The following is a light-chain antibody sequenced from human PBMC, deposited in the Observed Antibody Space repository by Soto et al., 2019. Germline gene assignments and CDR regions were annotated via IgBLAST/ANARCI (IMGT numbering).Light chain of an antibody. Sequence: AIRMTQSPSSLSASTGDRVTISCRASQGISSYLAWYQQKPGKAPKLLIYAASTLQSGVPSRFSGSGSGTDFTLTISCLQSEDFATCYCQQYYSYPWTFGQGTKVDIK. CDR3: QQYYSYPWT. V-gene: IGKV1-8*01. CDR2: AAS. J-gene: IGKJ1*01. CDR1: QGISSY.